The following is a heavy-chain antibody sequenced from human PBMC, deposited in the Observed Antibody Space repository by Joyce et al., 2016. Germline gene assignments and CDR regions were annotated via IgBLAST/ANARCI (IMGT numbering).Heavy chain of an antibody. Sequence: QVQLQESGPGLVKPSQTLSLTCTVSGGPISSGDYYWSWSRQSPGKGREWIGYIHYSGRTSSNPSLKSRLTISVDTSKNRFSLKLSSVTAADTAVYYCASDILTGYSHFDYWGQGTLVIVSS. D-gene: IGHD3-9*01. CDR1: GGPISSGDYY. J-gene: IGHJ4*02. CDR2: IHYSGRT. CDR3: ASDILTGYSHFDY. V-gene: IGHV4-30-4*01.